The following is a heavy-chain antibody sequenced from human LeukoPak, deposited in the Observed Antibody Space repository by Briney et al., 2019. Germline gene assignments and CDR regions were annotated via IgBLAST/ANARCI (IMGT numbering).Heavy chain of an antibody. V-gene: IGHV5-51*01. D-gene: IGHD6-13*01. CDR1: GYSFTSYW. J-gene: IGHJ4*02. CDR3: ARDLSSSWYLFDY. CDR2: IYPGDSDT. Sequence: GESLKISCKGSGYSFTSYWIGWVRQMPGKGLEWMGIIYPGDSDTGYSPSFQGQVTISADKSISTAYLQWSSLKASDTAMYYCARDLSSSWYLFDYWGQGTLVTVSS.